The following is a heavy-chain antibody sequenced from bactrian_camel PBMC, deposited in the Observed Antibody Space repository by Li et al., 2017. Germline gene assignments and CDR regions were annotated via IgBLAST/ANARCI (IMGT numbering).Heavy chain of an antibody. J-gene: IGHJ2*01. CDR1: GWKYSQYC. CDR2: IDDEGRT. V-gene: IGHV3S67*01. CDR3: ARAPAGGEYCLEGPTVVYEV. D-gene: IGHD2*01. Sequence: DVQMVESGGGSVQPGGSVRLSCRVSGWKYSQYCMGWFRQSPTGMEREEVAAIDDEGRTFYSDSAKGRFTVAEDNADHTVYLEMDSLKTEDTATYYCARAPAGGEYCLEGPTVVYEVWGQVT.